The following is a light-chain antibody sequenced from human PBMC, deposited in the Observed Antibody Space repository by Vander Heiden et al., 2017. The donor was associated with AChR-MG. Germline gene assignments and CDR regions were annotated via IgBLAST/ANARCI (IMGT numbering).Light chain of an antibody. CDR3: SSYAGDPWV. CDR2: DVT. CDR1: KNDVGGYNY. Sequence: QSALTQPRSVSGSPGQSLTISCAGTKNDVGGYNYVSWYQQYPGKAPKLIIYDVTKRPSGVPDRFSGSKSGNTASLTISGLQAEDEADYYCSSYAGDPWVFGGGTRLTAL. J-gene: IGLJ3*02. V-gene: IGLV2-11*01.